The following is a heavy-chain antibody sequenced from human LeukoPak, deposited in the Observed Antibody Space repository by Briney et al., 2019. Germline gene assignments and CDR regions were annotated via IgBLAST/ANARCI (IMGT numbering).Heavy chain of an antibody. CDR3: ARDSPYSSSWPLPFDP. V-gene: IGHV3-48*01. CDR2: ISSSSSTI. J-gene: IGHJ5*02. CDR1: GFTYSPYS. D-gene: IGHD6-13*01. Sequence: GGSLRLSWAASGFTYSPYSMNWVRQAPGKGLEWVSYISSSSSTIYYADSVKGRFTISRDNAKNSLYLQMNSLRAEDTAVYYCARDSPYSSSWPLPFDPWGQGTLVTVSS.